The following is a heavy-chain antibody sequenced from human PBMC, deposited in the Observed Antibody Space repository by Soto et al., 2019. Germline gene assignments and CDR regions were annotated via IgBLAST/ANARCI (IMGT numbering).Heavy chain of an antibody. CDR3: ARVRSGCYYYGMDV. D-gene: IGHD3-10*01. V-gene: IGHV4-34*01. CDR2: INHSGST. CDR1: GGSFSGYY. J-gene: IGHJ6*02. Sequence: SETLSLTCAVYGGSFSGYYWSWIRQPPGKGLEWIGEINHSGSTNYNPSLKSRVTISVDTSKNQFSLKLSSVTAADTAVYYCARVRSGCYYYGMDVWGQGTTVTVSS.